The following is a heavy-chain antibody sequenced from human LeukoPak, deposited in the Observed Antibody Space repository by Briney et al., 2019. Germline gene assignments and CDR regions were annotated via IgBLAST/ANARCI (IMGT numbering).Heavy chain of an antibody. CDR1: GGYISSYY. V-gene: IGHV4-59*08. CDR2: IYYSGST. D-gene: IGHD3-10*01. CDR3: ARHVDYGSGTYYWFDP. Sequence: PSDTLSLPCTVSGGYISSYYWRWIPQPPGKGLEGIGYIYYSGSTNYNPSLKSRVTISIDTSKNQLSLKLSSVTAADTAVYYCARHVDYGSGTYYWFDPWGQGTLVTVSS. J-gene: IGHJ5*02.